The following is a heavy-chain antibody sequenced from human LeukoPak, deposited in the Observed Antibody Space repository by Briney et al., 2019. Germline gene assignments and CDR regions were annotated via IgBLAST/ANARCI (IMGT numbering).Heavy chain of an antibody. CDR2: IYYTGTT. J-gene: IGHJ2*01. CDR1: GASYSDYY. Sequence: SETLSLSCTVSGASYSDYYWSWIRQPRGRGLEGMGYIYYTGTTKYNPSLPSRVPISVDTSKSQFSRKLSSVTAADTAVYYCARDYDSSGLRYFDLWGRGTLVTVSS. CDR3: ARDYDSSGLRYFDL. V-gene: IGHV4-59*01. D-gene: IGHD3-22*01.